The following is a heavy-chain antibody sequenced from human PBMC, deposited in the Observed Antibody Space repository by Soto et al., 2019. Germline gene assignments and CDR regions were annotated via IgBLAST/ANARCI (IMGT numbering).Heavy chain of an antibody. J-gene: IGHJ4*02. CDR3: ASWRGRRIDY. V-gene: IGHV3-21*01. Sequence: EVQLVESGGGLVKPGGSLRLSCAASGFTFSNYSMNWVRQAPGKGLEWVSSISSSSSYIYYADSVKGRFTISRDNAKNSLYLQMNSLRAEDTAVYYCASWRGRRIDYWGQGTLVTVSS. D-gene: IGHD2-15*01. CDR1: GFTFSNYS. CDR2: ISSSSSYI.